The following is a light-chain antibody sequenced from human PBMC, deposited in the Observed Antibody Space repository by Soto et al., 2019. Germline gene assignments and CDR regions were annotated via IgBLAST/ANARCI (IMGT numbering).Light chain of an antibody. CDR3: QHYNYWPPKT. CDR2: GAY. J-gene: IGKJ1*01. V-gene: IGKV3-15*01. Sequence: EIVMTHSPVTLAVSPGEISTLSCRASQSVSSNLAWYQQKPGQAPRLLIYGAYTRATGIPARFSGSGSGTDFTLTISSLQSEDFAVYYCQHYNYWPPKTFGQGTKVDI. CDR1: QSVSSN.